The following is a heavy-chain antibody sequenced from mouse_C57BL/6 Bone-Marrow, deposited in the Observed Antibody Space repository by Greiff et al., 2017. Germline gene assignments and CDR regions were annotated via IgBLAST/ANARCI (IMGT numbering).Heavy chain of an antibody. Sequence: VQLQQPGAELVKPGASVKLSCKASGYTFTSYWMHWVKQRPGQGLEWIGMIHPNSGSTNYNEKFKSKATLTVDKSSSTSYMQLSSLTSEDSAVXYCARRRGYWYFGVWGTGTTATVSS. V-gene: IGHV1-64*01. CDR2: IHPNSGST. CDR3: ARRRGYWYFGV. CDR1: GYTFTSYW. J-gene: IGHJ1*03.